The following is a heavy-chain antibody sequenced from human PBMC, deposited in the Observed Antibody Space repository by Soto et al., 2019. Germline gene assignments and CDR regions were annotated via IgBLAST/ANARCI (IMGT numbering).Heavy chain of an antibody. CDR3: ARVGSLRLGAAAVPYYYGIDV. CDR2: IIPILGIA. J-gene: IGHJ6*02. D-gene: IGHD6-13*01. Sequence: GASVKVSCKASGGTFSSYTISWVRQAPGQGLEWMGRIIPILGIANYAQKFQGRVTITADKSTSTAYMELSSLRSEDTAVYYCARVGSLRLGAAAVPYYYGIDVRAQRTTDTGSS. V-gene: IGHV1-69*02. CDR1: GGTFSSYT.